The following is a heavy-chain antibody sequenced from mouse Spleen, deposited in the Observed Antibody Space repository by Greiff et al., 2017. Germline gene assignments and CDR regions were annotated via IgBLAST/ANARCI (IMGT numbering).Heavy chain of an antibody. D-gene: IGHD1-1*01. CDR2: ISYDGSN. J-gene: IGHJ3*01. CDR1: GYSITSGYY. Sequence: EVKLQESGPGLVKPSQSLSLTCSVTGYSITSGYYWNWIRQFPGNKLEWMGYISYDGSNNYNPSLKNRISITRDTSKNQFFLKLNSVTTEDTATYYCARDKYYGFAYWGQGTLVTVSA. V-gene: IGHV3-6*01. CDR3: ARDKYYGFAY.